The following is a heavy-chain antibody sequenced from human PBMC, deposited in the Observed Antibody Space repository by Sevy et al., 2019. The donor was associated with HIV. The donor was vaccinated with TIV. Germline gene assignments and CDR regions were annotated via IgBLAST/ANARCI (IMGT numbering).Heavy chain of an antibody. J-gene: IGHJ4*02. CDR1: VFSLSTSGVG. Sequence: SGPTLVKPTQTLTLTCTFSVFSLSTSGVGVGWIRQPPGKALEWLALIYWDDNKRYSPSLRSRLTITKDTSKNQVVLTMTNIDPVDTATYYCAHSLYGDYIGGYFDYWGQGTLVTVSS. CDR2: IYWDDNK. V-gene: IGHV2-5*02. D-gene: IGHD4-17*01. CDR3: AHSLYGDYIGGYFDY.